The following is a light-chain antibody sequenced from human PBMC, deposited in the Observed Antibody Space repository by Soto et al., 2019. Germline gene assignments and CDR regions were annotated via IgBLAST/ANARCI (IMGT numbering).Light chain of an antibody. J-gene: IGKJ3*01. CDR3: QQFNSYPPVT. CDR1: QGISSA. CDR2: DAS. V-gene: IGKV1-13*02. Sequence: AIQLTQSPSSLSASVGDRVTITCRASQGISSALAWYQQKPGKAPKLLIYDASSLESGVPSRFSGSGSGTDFTLTISSLQTEDFATYYCQQFNSYPPVTFGTGTKVDIK.